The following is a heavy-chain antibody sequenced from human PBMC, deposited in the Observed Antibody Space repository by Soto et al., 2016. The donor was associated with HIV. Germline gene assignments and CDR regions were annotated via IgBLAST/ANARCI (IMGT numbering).Heavy chain of an antibody. D-gene: IGHD3-10*01. CDR1: GGSISSGGFY. V-gene: IGHV4-31*03. CDR3: ARGAYTSGNISPLVN. CDR2: IYYSGNT. Sequence: QVQLQESGPGLVKPSQTLSLTCTVSGGSISSGGFYWSWIRQHPGKGLEWIGYIYYSGNTYYNPSLKSRITISVDTSKNQFSLKLSSVTAADTAVYYCARGAYTSGNISPLVNGDQGTLVT. J-gene: IGHJ4*01.